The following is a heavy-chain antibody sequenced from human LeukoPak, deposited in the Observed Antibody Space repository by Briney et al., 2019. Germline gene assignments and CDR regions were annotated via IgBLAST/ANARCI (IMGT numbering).Heavy chain of an antibody. D-gene: IGHD1-26*01. CDR1: GFTLSSYS. V-gene: IGHV3-21*01. J-gene: IGHJ4*02. CDR3: ARDRGGRNVQWELRY. CDR2: ISSSSSYI. Sequence: PGGSLRLSCAASGFTLSSYSMNWVRQAPGKGLEWVSSISSSSSYIYYADSVKGRFTISRDNAKNSLYLQMNSLRAEDTAVYYCARDRGGRNVQWELRYWGQGTLVTVSS.